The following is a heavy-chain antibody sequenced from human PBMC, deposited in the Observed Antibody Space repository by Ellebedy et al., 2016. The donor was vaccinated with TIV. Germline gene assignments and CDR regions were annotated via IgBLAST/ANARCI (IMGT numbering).Heavy chain of an antibody. V-gene: IGHV3-9*03. CDR2: ISWNSGSI. D-gene: IGHD3-9*01. CDR3: AKDSSPGSGYDILTGYGALDAFDI. CDR1: GFTFDDYA. J-gene: IGHJ3*02. Sequence: SLKISCAASGFTFDDYAMHWVRQAPGKGLEWVSGISWNSGSIGYADSVKGRFTTSRDNAKNSLYLQMNSLRAEDMALYYCAKDSSPGSGYDILTGYGALDAFDIWGQGTMVTVSS.